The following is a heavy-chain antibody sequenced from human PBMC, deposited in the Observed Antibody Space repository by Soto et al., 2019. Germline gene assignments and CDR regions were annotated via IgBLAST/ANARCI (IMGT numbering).Heavy chain of an antibody. Sequence: GGSLRLSCAASGFTFSHYGMHWVRQAPGKGLEWLAVIWYDGSNKYYADSVKGRFTISRDNSKNTLFLQMNSLRVEDAAVYYCARGEGMVIEGDHFDYWGQGILVTVSS. D-gene: IGHD3-3*01. V-gene: IGHV3-33*01. CDR2: IWYDGSNK. CDR3: ARGEGMVIEGDHFDY. CDR1: GFTFSHYG. J-gene: IGHJ4*02.